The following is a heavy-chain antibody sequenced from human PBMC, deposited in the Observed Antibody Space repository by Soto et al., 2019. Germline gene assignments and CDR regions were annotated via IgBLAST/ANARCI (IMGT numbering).Heavy chain of an antibody. J-gene: IGHJ6*02. V-gene: IGHV3-7*01. Sequence: CGTLRLSCAASRFSLKHYWMNWARQALGKGLKRVSNIKQDGSEKYYVDSVKGRFFISRDNARNSLYLQINCLRAEDTAVYYCARDADDSGWYHHGMDVWGQGTMVT. CDR2: IKQDGSEK. D-gene: IGHD6-19*01. CDR1: RFSLKHYW. CDR3: ARDADDSGWYHHGMDV.